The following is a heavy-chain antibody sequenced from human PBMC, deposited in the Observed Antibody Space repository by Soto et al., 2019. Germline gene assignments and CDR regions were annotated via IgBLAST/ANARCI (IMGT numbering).Heavy chain of an antibody. V-gene: IGHV4-39*01. CDR2: IYYSGST. Sequence: QLQLQESGPGLVKPSETLSLTCTVSGGSVSSGSYYWGWIRQPPGKGLEWIATIYYSGSTYYNPSLKSRVTIFVDTSKNQFSLRVSSVTAADTAVYYCARSGWSYGGWFDPWGQGTLVTVSS. J-gene: IGHJ5*02. CDR3: ARSGWSYGGWFDP. CDR1: GGSVSSGSYY. D-gene: IGHD3-10*01.